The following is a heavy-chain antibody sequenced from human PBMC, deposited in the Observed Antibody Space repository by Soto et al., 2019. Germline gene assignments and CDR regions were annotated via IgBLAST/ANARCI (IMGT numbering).Heavy chain of an antibody. CDR2: ISSGTSTI. V-gene: IGHV3-48*01. CDR3: ARGDYYDSSGPFSDAFDI. Sequence: PGGSLRLSCAASGFTFSSYNMNWVRQAPGKGLEWVSYISSGTSTIYYADSVKGRFTISRDNAKNSLYLQMNSLRAEDTAVYYCARGDYYDSSGPFSDAFDIWGQGTMVTVSS. J-gene: IGHJ3*02. CDR1: GFTFSSYN. D-gene: IGHD3-22*01.